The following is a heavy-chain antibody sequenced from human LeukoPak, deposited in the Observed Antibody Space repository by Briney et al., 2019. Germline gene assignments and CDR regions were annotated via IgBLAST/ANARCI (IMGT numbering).Heavy chain of an antibody. CDR2: IKQDASEE. J-gene: IGHJ4*02. V-gene: IGHV3-7*03. Sequence: PGGSLRLSCAASGFRFSDYWMNWVRQAPGKGLEWVANIKQDASEEFYVDSVEGRFTVSRDNAKNSLFLQMNSLRAEDTAVYYCAKDVPGYCSSTSCVSHGLDYWGQGTLVTVSS. CDR3: AKDVPGYCSSTSCVSHGLDY. CDR1: GFRFSDYW. D-gene: IGHD2-2*03.